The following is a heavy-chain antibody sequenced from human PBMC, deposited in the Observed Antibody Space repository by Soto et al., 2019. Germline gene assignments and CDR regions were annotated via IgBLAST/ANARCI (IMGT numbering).Heavy chain of an antibody. V-gene: IGHV4-59*01. CDR3: ARVGRSGYYDAFDI. CDR1: GDSISSYY. D-gene: IGHD3-3*01. J-gene: IGHJ3*02. Sequence: SETLSLTSTVSGDSISSYYWSWIRQPPGKGLEWIGYIHDSGRTNHNPSLKSRVTISVDTSKKQFSLKLSSVTAADTAVYYCARVGRSGYYDAFDIWGQGTMVTVSS. CDR2: IHDSGRT.